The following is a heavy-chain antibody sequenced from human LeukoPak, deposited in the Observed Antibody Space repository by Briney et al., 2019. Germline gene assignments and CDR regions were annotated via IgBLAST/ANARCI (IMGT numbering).Heavy chain of an antibody. CDR2: INAGNGNT. CDR3: ARVAIWDSSWTNYFDY. CDR1: GYTFTSYA. Sequence: ASVKVACKACGYTFTSYAMHWVRQAPGQRLEWMGWINAGNGNTKYSQKFQGRVTITRDTSASTAYMELSSLRSEDTAVYYCARVAIWDSSWTNYFDYWGQGTLVTVSS. D-gene: IGHD6-13*01. J-gene: IGHJ4*02. V-gene: IGHV1-3*01.